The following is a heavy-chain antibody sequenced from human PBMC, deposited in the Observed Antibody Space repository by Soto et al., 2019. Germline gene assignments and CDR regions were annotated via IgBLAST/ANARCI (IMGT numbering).Heavy chain of an antibody. CDR3: ARGFWGMWATLCGGDCGTHFNY. V-gene: IGHV5-51*01. D-gene: IGHD2-21*02. CDR2: IYPGDSDI. J-gene: IGHJ4*02. Sequence: GESLKISCKGFGYSFTNYWIGWVRQMPGKGLECMGIIYPGDSDIRYSPSFQGQVTISVDKSLSTAYLQWSSLKASDTAMYYCARGFWGMWATLCGGDCGTHFNYWGQGTLVTVSS. CDR1: GYSFTNYW.